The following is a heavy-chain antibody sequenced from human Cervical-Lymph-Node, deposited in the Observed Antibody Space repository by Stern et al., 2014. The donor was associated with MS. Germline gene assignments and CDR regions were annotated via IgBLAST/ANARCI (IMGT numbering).Heavy chain of an antibody. V-gene: IGHV1-69*01. CDR2: IIPIFGTA. CDR1: GGTFSSYA. CDR3: ARVGIAVAGHYYYYGMDV. Sequence: DQLVESGAEVKKPGSSVKVSCKASGGTFSSYAISWVRQAPGQGLEWMGGIIPIFGTANYAQKFQGRVTITADESTSTAYMELSSLRSEDTAVYYCARVGIAVAGHYYYYGMDVWGQGTTVTVSS. D-gene: IGHD6-19*01. J-gene: IGHJ6*02.